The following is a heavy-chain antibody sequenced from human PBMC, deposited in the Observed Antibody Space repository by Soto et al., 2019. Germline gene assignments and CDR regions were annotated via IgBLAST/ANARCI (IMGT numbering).Heavy chain of an antibody. D-gene: IGHD5-18*01. J-gene: IGHJ5*02. CDR3: ASLYTYGFCYT. CDR2: IFSSGST. V-gene: IGHV4-39*01. Sequence: SETLSLTCTVSGGSISIIGSFWGWFRQPPGKALEWLGNIFSSGSTYYNPSLKIRVTISIDTSKNQFSLMLSSMTAADTAVYFFASLYTYGFCYTLGEGTVDTVS. CDR1: GGSISIIGSF.